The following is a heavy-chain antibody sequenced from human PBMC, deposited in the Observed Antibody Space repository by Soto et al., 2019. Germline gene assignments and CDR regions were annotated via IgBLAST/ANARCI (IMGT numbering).Heavy chain of an antibody. D-gene: IGHD2-15*01. CDR1: GGSISPSNY. Sequence: QLQLQESGPGLVKPSETLSLTCTVSGGSISPSNYCCIRQPPGKGLEWIGCLYYSGGTYYNPSLKSRVTISVDASKNQFSLELSSVTAADTAVYYCAVGQYLAWSPYWGQGTLVTVSS. J-gene: IGHJ4*02. CDR2: LYYSGGT. V-gene: IGHV4-39*01. CDR3: AVGQYLAWSPY.